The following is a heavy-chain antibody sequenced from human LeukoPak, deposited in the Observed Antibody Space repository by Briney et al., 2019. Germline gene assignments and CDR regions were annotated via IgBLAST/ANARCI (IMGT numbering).Heavy chain of an antibody. V-gene: IGHV1-69*06. D-gene: IGHD5-24*01. CDR3: ARSLAPLEDDAFDI. CDR1: GGTFSSYA. J-gene: IGHJ3*02. CDR2: IIPIFGTA. Sequence: GASVKVSCKASGGTFSSYAISWVRQAPGQGLEWMGGIIPIFGTANYAQKFQGRVTITADKSTSTAYMELSSLRSEDTAVYYCARSLAPLEDDAFDIWGQGTMVTVSS.